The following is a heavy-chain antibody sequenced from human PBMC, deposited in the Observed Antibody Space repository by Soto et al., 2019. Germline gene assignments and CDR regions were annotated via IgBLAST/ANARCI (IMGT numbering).Heavy chain of an antibody. Sequence: LSLTCTVSYGSISVSNVFWGWVRQPPGKGLEWIGNIDYSGTAYFNPSLGTRVTFPVDTSKNQFSLTLYSVTTADTAVYYCARTTGRYLDFWGQGILVTVSS. CDR1: YGSISVSNVF. J-gene: IGHJ4*02. CDR2: IDYSGTA. D-gene: IGHD4-4*01. V-gene: IGHV4-39*01. CDR3: ARTTGRYLDF.